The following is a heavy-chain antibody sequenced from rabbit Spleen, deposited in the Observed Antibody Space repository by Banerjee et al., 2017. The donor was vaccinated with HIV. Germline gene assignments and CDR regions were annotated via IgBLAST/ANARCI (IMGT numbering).Heavy chain of an antibody. D-gene: IGHD8-1*01. CDR2: IGAGSSGST. CDR1: GFSFSSGYY. Sequence: QSLEESGGDLVKPGASLTLTCTASGFSFSSGYYMCWVRQAPGKGLELIACIGAGSSGSTYYASWAKGRFTISKTSSTTVTLQLTSLTAADTATYFCARDTGTSFSTYGMDLWGPGTLVTVS. V-gene: IGHV1S40*01. CDR3: ARDTGTSFSTYGMDL. J-gene: IGHJ6*01.